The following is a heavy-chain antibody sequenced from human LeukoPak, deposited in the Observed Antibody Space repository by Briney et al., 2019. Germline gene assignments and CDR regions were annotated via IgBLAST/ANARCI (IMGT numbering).Heavy chain of an antibody. D-gene: IGHD3-22*01. CDR2: IYYSGNT. Sequence: SETLSLTYTVSGGSISSSSYYWGWIRQPPGKGLEWIGSIYYSGNTYYNPSLRSRVTISVDTSKNQFSLRLSSVTAADTAVYYCARRAHYYDSSGEADYWGQGSLVTVSS. J-gene: IGHJ4*02. CDR1: GGSISSSSYY. V-gene: IGHV4-39*01. CDR3: ARRAHYYDSSGEADY.